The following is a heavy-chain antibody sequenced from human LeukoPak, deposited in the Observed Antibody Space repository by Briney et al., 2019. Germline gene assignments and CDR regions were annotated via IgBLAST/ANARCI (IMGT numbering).Heavy chain of an antibody. Sequence: SETLSLTCTVSGGSISSYYWSWIRQPPGKGLEWIGYIYYSGSTNYNPSLKSRVTISVDTSKNQFSLKLSSVTAADTAVYYCARMGVDIVATIPYYYYGIDVWGQGTTVTVSS. CDR3: ARMGVDIVATIPYYYYGIDV. D-gene: IGHD5-12*01. J-gene: IGHJ6*02. V-gene: IGHV4-59*08. CDR1: GGSISSYY. CDR2: IYYSGST.